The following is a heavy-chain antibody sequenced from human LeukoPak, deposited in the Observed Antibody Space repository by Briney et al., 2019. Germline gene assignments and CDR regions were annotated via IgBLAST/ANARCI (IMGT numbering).Heavy chain of an antibody. J-gene: IGHJ4*02. CDR2: IYTSGST. D-gene: IGHD6-13*01. CDR3: ARDHLPVYSSSWRFDY. V-gene: IGHV4-61*02. Sequence: PSETLSLTCTVSGGSISSSSYYWSWIRQPAGKGLEWIGRIYTSGSTNYNPSLKSRVTMLVDTSKNQFSLKLSSVTAADTAVYYCARDHLPVYSSSWRFDYWGQGTLVTVSS. CDR1: GGSISSSSYY.